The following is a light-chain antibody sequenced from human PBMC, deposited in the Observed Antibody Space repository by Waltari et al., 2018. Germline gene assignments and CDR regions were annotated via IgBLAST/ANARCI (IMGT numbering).Light chain of an antibody. CDR2: VNSDGSH. CDR1: SGHSSNI. J-gene: IGLJ3*02. CDR3: ETGGHGTWV. V-gene: IGLV4-69*01. Sequence: QLVLTQSPSASASLGASVKLTCTLSSGHSSNIIAWLQQQPGKGPRYLMKVNSDGSHRKGDDCPDRFSGSSSGAERYLTISSLQSEDEADYYCETGGHGTWVFGGGTKLTVL.